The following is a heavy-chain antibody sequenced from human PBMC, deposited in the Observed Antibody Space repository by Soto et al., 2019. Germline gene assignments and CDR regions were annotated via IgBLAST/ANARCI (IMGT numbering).Heavy chain of an antibody. D-gene: IGHD3-3*01. J-gene: IGHJ4*02. CDR3: ASLDVDY. CDR2: ISYDGSNK. Sequence: QVQLVESGGGVVQPGRSLRLSCAASGFTFSSYAMHWVRQAPGKGLEGVAVISYDGSNKYYADSVKGRFTISRDNSKNTLYLQMNSLRAEDTAVYYCASLDVDYWGQGTLVTVSS. V-gene: IGHV3-30-3*01. CDR1: GFTFSSYA.